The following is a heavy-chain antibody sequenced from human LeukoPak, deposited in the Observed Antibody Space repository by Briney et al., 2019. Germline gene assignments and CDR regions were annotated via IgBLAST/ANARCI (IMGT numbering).Heavy chain of an antibody. CDR2: ISSSGSNI. V-gene: IGHV3-48*03. CDR1: GFTFSSYE. D-gene: IGHD5-24*01. CDR3: ARGDGYNVDY. Sequence: GGSLRLSCAASGFTFSSYEMNWVRQAPGKGLEWVSSISSSGSNIYYADSVKGRLTLSTDNTKNCLYMLMKCVRAEDTAVYYCARGDGYNVDYWGQGTLVTVSS. J-gene: IGHJ4*02.